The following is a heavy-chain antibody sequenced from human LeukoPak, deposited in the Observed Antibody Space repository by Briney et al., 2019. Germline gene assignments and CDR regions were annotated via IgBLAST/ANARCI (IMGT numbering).Heavy chain of an antibody. CDR1: GGSISSYY. CDR2: IYTSGST. CDR3: AREGGDTAMVSWFDP. Sequence: SETLSLTCTVSGGSISSYYWSWIRQPAGKGLEWIGRIYTSGSTSYNPSLKSRVTMSVDTSKNQFSLKLSSVTAADTAVYYCAREGGDTAMVSWFDPWGQGTLVTVSS. V-gene: IGHV4-4*07. J-gene: IGHJ5*02. D-gene: IGHD5-18*01.